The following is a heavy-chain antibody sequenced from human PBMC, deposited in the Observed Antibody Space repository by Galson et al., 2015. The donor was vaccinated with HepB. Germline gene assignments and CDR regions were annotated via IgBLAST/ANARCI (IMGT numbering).Heavy chain of an antibody. CDR3: ARDRAYYYGSGSYTTPGDAFDI. D-gene: IGHD3-10*01. J-gene: IGHJ3*02. Sequence: SLRLSCAASGFTFSDYYMSWIRQAPGKGLEWVSYISSSGSTIYYADSVKGRFTISRDNAKNSLYLQMNSLRAEDTAVYYCARDRAYYYGSGSYTTPGDAFDIWGQGTMVTVSS. CDR2: ISSSGSTI. V-gene: IGHV3-11*01. CDR1: GFTFSDYY.